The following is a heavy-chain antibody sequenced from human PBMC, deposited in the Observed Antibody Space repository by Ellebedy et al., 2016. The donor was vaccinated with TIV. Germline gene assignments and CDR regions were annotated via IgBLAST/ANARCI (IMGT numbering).Heavy chain of an antibody. V-gene: IGHV4-39*01. Sequence: SETLSLTXSVSGGSISSSNYYWGWIRQPPGKGLEWIETIFYTGTTYYNPSLKSRVTISVDTSKNEFSLKLSSVTAADTAVYYCARCGSGRYYNVPFDYWGQGTLVTVSS. CDR2: IFYTGTT. CDR1: GGSISSSNYY. D-gene: IGHD3-10*01. CDR3: ARCGSGRYYNVPFDY. J-gene: IGHJ4*02.